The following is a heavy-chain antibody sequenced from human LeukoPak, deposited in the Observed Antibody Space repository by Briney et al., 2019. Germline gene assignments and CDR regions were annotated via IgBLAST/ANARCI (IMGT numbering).Heavy chain of an antibody. D-gene: IGHD2-21*02. CDR2: IRYDGSNK. CDR3: AKDAPYCGGDCYTPEY. CDR1: GFTFSSYG. J-gene: IGHJ4*02. V-gene: IGHV3-30*02. Sequence: PGGSLRLSCAASGFTFSSYGMHWVRQAPGKGLEWVAFIRYDGSNKYYADSVKGRFTISRDNSKNTLYLQMNSLRAEDAAVYYCAKDAPYCGGDCYTPEYWGQGTLVTVSS.